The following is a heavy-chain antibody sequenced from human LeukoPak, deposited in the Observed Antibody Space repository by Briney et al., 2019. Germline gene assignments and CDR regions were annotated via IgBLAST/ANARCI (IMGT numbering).Heavy chain of an antibody. J-gene: IGHJ4*02. CDR2: ISGSGDRT. CDR1: GFTFSNFA. V-gene: IGHV3-23*01. CDR3: TKRMLSGADSPFGY. Sequence: PGGSLGLSCAASGFTFSNFAMSWVRQAPGKGLEWVSLISGSGDRTFYVDSVKGRFTISRDKSKSTLFLQMNSLRAEDTAVYYCTKRMLSGADSPFGYWGQGTLVTVSS. D-gene: IGHD5-12*01.